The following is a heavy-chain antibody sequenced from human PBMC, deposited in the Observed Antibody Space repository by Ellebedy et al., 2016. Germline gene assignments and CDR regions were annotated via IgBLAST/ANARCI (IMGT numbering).Heavy chain of an antibody. V-gene: IGHV3-23*01. D-gene: IGHD3-16*02. Sequence: GGSLRLXXAASGFTFSSYAMSWVRQAPGKGLEWVSAISGSGGSTYYADSVKGRFTISRDNSKNTLYLQMNSLRAEDTAVYYCAKPYDYVWGSYRYLTDAFDIWGQGTMVTVSS. CDR1: GFTFSSYA. CDR2: ISGSGGST. J-gene: IGHJ3*02. CDR3: AKPYDYVWGSYRYLTDAFDI.